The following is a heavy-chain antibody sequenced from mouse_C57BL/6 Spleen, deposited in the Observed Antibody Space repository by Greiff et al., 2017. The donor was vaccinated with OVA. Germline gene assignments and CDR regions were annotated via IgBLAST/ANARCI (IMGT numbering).Heavy chain of an antibody. D-gene: IGHD1-1*01. V-gene: IGHV1-9*01. CDR1: GYTFTGYW. CDR2: ILPGSGST. Sequence: VQLQQSGAELMKPGASVKLSCKATGYTFTGYWIEWVKQRPGHGLEWIGEILPGSGSTNDNEKFKGKATFTADTSSNTAYMQLSSLTTEDSAIYYCARPYYGSSYRWYFDVWGTGTTVTVSS. J-gene: IGHJ1*03. CDR3: ARPYYGSSYRWYFDV.